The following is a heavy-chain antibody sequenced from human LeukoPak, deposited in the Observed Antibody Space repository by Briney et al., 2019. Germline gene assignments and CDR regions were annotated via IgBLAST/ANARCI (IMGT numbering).Heavy chain of an antibody. CDR2: IKQDGSER. Sequence: GGSLRLSCAASGFTLSSYWMSWVRQAPGRGLEWVANIKQDGSERYYVDSVKGRFTISRDNAKNSLYLQMDSLRAEDTAVYYCARAAHSSSAFWGQGTLVTVSS. D-gene: IGHD6-13*01. CDR1: GFTLSSYW. J-gene: IGHJ4*02. V-gene: IGHV3-7*01. CDR3: ARAAHSSSAF.